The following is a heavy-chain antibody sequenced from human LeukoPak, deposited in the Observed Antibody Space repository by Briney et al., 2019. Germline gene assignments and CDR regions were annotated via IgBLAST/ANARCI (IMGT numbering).Heavy chain of an antibody. J-gene: IGHJ6*03. CDR2: ISSSSSTI. CDR1: GFSFSSYS. CDR3: ARSAPEVYCSSTSCYLPQNYYYYYMDV. V-gene: IGHV3-48*01. D-gene: IGHD2-2*01. Sequence: GGSLRLSCAASGFSFSSYSMNWVRQAPGKGLEWVSYISSSSSTIYYADSVKGRFTISRDNAKNSLYLQMHSLRAEDTAVYYCARSAPEVYCSSTSCYLPQNYYYYYMDVWGKGTTVTVSS.